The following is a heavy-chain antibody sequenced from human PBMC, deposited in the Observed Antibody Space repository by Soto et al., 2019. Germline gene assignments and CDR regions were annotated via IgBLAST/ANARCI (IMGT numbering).Heavy chain of an antibody. Sequence: PSETLSLTCTVSGGSISSYYWSWIRQPPGKGLEWIGYIYYSGSTNYNPSLKSRVTISVDTSKNQFSLKLSSVTAADTAVYYCARVRMIFGVVTHYYFDYWGQGTLVTVSS. V-gene: IGHV4-59*01. CDR3: ARVRMIFGVVTHYYFDY. CDR2: IYYSGST. D-gene: IGHD3-3*01. J-gene: IGHJ4*02. CDR1: GGSISSYY.